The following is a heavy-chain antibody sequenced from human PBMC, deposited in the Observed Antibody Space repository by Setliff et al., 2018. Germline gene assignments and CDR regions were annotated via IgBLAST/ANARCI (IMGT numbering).Heavy chain of an antibody. V-gene: IGHV1-2*02. D-gene: IGHD1-26*01. CDR2: INPNNGKT. CDR3: ATDHEIVGFGY. CDR1: EYSFTGYY. J-gene: IGHJ4*02. Sequence: ASVKVSCKAPEYSFTGYYMHWLRQAPGQGPEWMGWINPNNGKTQYSQMFQGRLTMTKDTSISTVYMELSSLRSDDTAMYYCATDHEIVGFGYWGRGTLVTVSS.